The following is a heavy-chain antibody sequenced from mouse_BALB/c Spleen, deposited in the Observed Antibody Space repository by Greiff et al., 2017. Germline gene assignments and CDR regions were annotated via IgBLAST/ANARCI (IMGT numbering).Heavy chain of an antibody. J-gene: IGHJ4*01. CDR1: GFTFSSFG. Sequence: EVMLVESGGGLVQPGGSRKLSCAASGFTFSSFGMQWVRQAPEKGLEWVAYISSGSSTIYYADTVKGRFTISRDNPKNTLFLQMTSLRSEDTAMYYCARFGGSSSYAMDYWGQGTSVTVSS. D-gene: IGHD1-1*01. V-gene: IGHV5-17*02. CDR2: ISSGSSTI. CDR3: ARFGGSSSYAMDY.